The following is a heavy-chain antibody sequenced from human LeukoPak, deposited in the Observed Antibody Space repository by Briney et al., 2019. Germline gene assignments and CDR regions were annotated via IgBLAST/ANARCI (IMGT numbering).Heavy chain of an antibody. V-gene: IGHV3-48*01. CDR3: ARDLTSYDFWSGYSGFDY. CDR2: ISSSSSTI. J-gene: IGHJ4*02. Sequence: PGGSLRLSCAAPGFTFSSYSMNWVRQAPGKGLEWVSYISSSSSTIYYADSVKGRFTISRDNAKNSLYLQMNSLRAEDTAVYYCARDLTSYDFWSGYSGFDYRGQGTLVTVSS. D-gene: IGHD3-3*01. CDR1: GFTFSSYS.